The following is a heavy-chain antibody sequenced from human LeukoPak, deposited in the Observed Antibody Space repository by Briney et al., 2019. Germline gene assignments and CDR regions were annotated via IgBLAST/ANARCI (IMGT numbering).Heavy chain of an antibody. Sequence: SETLSLTCTVSGGSISSYYWSWIRQPPGKGLEWIGYIYYSGSTNYNPSLKSRVTMSVDTSKSQFSLKLTSVTAADTALYYCARGANRLDSWGRGTLVTVSS. D-gene: IGHD1-14*01. CDR2: IYYSGST. V-gene: IGHV4-59*12. J-gene: IGHJ4*02. CDR3: ARGANRLDS. CDR1: GGSISSYY.